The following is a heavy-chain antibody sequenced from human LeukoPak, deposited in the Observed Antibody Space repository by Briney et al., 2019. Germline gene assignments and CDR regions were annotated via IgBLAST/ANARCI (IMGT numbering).Heavy chain of an antibody. CDR2: IKQDGSET. Sequence: GGSLRLSCAASGFTFSSYGMSWVRQAPGKGLEWVANIKQDGSETYYVDSVKGRFTISRDNAKNSLYLQMNSLRDEDTAVYYRARGGSGYSYGKIDSWGQGILVTVSS. J-gene: IGHJ4*02. V-gene: IGHV3-7*01. CDR3: ARGGSGYSYGKIDS. D-gene: IGHD5-18*01. CDR1: GFTFSSYG.